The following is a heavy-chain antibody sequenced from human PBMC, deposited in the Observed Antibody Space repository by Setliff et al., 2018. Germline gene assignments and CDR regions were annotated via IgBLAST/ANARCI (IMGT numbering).Heavy chain of an antibody. CDR1: GGTFA. Sequence: SVKVSCKASGGTFAITWVRQAPGQGPEWMGGIIPIYGSTNNAEKFQGRVTFSADESMSTVYMELSSLTSADTALYYCARDALYDSNDRNSYYGNWLDPWGQGTLVTVSS. CDR2: IIPIYGST. CDR3: ARDALYDSNDRNSYYGNWLDP. D-gene: IGHD3-22*01. V-gene: IGHV1-69*13. J-gene: IGHJ5*02.